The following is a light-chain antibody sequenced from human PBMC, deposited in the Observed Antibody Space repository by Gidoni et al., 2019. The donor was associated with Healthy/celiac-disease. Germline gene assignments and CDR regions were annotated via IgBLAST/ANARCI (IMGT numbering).Light chain of an antibody. Sequence: QSVLTQPPSASGPPGQRVTISCSGRSSNIGSTTVNWSQQLPGTAPQLLIYSNNQRPSGVPDRFSCSKSGTSASLAISGLQSEDEADYYCAAWDDILNGWVFGGGTKLTVL. CDR2: SNN. CDR3: AAWDDILNGWV. J-gene: IGLJ3*02. V-gene: IGLV1-44*01. CDR1: SSNIGSTT.